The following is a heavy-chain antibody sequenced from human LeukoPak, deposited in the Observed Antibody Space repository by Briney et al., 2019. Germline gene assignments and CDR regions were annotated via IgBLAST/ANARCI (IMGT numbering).Heavy chain of an antibody. CDR3: AKAIVVVVATNWFDP. V-gene: IGHV3-23*01. Sequence: PGGSLRLSCAASGFTFRSYAMSWVRQAPGKGLEWVSTLSVSGDTTYYADSVKGRFTISRDNSKNTLYLQMNSLRAEDTAVYYCAKAIVVVVATNWFDPWGQGTLVTVSS. D-gene: IGHD2-15*01. J-gene: IGHJ5*02. CDR2: LSVSGDTT. CDR1: GFTFRSYA.